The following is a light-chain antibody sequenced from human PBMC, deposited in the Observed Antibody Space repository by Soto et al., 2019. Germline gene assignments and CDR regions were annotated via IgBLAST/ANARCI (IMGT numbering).Light chain of an antibody. V-gene: IGLV1-40*01. CDR3: SSYTSSSTCV. Sequence: QSVLTQPPSVSGAPGQRVTISCTGSSSNIGAGHDVHWYQQLPETAPKLLIYGNNNRPSGVPDRFSGSKSGNTASLTISGLQAEDEADYYCSSYTSSSTCVFGTGTKLTVL. J-gene: IGLJ1*01. CDR2: GNN. CDR1: SSNIGAGHD.